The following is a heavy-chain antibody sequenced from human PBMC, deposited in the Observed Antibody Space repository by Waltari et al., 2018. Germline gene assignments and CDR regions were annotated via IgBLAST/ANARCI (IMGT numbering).Heavy chain of an antibody. J-gene: IGHJ4*02. Sequence: QVQLQESGPGLVKPSETLSLTCAVSGYSISRGYYWGWIRQPPGKGLECIGTIYHSGSTYYNSSLESRVTISVDTSKNQFSLKLSSVTAADTAVYYCARQMEQWLAPGYFDYWGQGTLVTVSS. CDR2: IYHSGST. CDR3: ARQMEQWLAPGYFDY. V-gene: IGHV4-38-2*01. CDR1: GYSISRGYY. D-gene: IGHD6-19*01.